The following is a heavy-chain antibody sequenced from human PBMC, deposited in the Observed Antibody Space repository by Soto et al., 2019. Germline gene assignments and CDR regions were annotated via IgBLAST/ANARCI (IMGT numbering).Heavy chain of an antibody. CDR3: ARDSLKTRYFDWLFARDYYGMDV. Sequence: SQTLSLTCAISGDSVSSNSAAWNWIRQSPSRGLEWLGRTYYRSKWYNDYAVSVKSRITINPDKSKNQSSLKLSSVTAADTAVYYCARDSLKTRYFDWLFARDYYGMDVWGQGTTVTVSS. CDR1: GDSVSSNSAA. D-gene: IGHD3-9*01. CDR2: TYYRSKWYN. V-gene: IGHV6-1*01. J-gene: IGHJ6*02.